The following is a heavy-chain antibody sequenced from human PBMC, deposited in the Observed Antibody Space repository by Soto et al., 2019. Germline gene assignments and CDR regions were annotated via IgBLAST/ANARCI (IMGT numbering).Heavy chain of an antibody. Sequence: PGGSLRLSCAASGFTFSSYSMNWVRQAPGKGLEWASSISSSSSYIYYADSVKGRFTISRDDAKNSLYLQMNSLRAEDTAVYYCARGSYCSSTSCYTIYYYGMDVWGQGTTVTVSS. D-gene: IGHD2-2*02. V-gene: IGHV3-21*01. J-gene: IGHJ6*02. CDR2: ISSSSSYI. CDR1: GFTFSSYS. CDR3: ARGSYCSSTSCYTIYYYGMDV.